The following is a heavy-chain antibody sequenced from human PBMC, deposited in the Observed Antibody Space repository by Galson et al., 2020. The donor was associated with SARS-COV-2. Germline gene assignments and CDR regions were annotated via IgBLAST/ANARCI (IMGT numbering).Heavy chain of an antibody. Sequence: GGSLRLPCAAPGFTLSSSAMHWVRQAPGRGLEWLAFISFDGSNKYYADSVKGRFTISRDNSKNTLYLQMNSLRAAETAVYYCARGYDDILTHYYYYMGVWGKGTTVTISS. J-gene: IGHJ6*03. D-gene: IGHD3-9*01. V-gene: IGHV3-30*04. CDR1: GFTLSSSA. CDR3: ARGYDDILTHYYYYMGV. CDR2: ISFDGSNK.